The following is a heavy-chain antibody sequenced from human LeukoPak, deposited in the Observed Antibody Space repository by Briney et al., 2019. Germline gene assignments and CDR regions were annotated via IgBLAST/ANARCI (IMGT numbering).Heavy chain of an antibody. CDR1: GFTFSSYW. CDR3: ARSTNYYYYYMDV. V-gene: IGHV3-7*01. J-gene: IGHJ6*03. Sequence: PGGSLSLSCAASGFTFSSYWMSWVRQAPGKGLEWVANIKQDGSEKYYVDSVKGRFTISRDNAKNSLYLQMNSLRAEDTAVYYCARSTNYYYYYMDVWPKGTTVTVFS. D-gene: IGHD5-24*01. CDR2: IKQDGSEK.